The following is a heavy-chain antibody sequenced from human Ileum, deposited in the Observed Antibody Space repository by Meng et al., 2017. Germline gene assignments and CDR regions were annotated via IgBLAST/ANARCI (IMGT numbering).Heavy chain of an antibody. D-gene: IGHD6-19*01. CDR3: ASLIAVAALDAFDI. CDR1: GFTFSSYA. Sequence: GGSLRLSCAASGFTFSSYAMHWVRQAPGKGLEWVAVISYDGSNKYYADSVKGRFTISRDNSKNTLYLQMNSLRAEDTAVYYCASLIAVAALDAFDIWGQGTMVTVSS. V-gene: IGHV3-30*04. J-gene: IGHJ3*02. CDR2: ISYDGSNK.